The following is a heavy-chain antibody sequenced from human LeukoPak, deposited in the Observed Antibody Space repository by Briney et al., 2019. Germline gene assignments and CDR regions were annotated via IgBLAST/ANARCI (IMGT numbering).Heavy chain of an antibody. J-gene: IGHJ4*02. V-gene: IGHV3-66*01. CDR3: AREVLDTAMALGY. D-gene: IGHD5-18*01. CDR2: IYSGGTT. Sequence: PGGSLRLSCAASGFTVSSNYMSWVRQAPGKGLEWVSIIYSGGTTYYADSVKGRFTISRDNSKNTLYLQMNSLRAEDTAVYYCAREVLDTAMALGYWGQGTLVTVSP. CDR1: GFTVSSNY.